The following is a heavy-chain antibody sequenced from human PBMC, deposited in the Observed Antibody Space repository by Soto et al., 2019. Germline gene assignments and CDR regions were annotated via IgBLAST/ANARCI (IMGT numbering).Heavy chain of an antibody. J-gene: IGHJ4*02. V-gene: IGHV2-5*01. CDR2: TYWNDDD. D-gene: IGHD6-19*01. CDR3: AHRPGGSGWRYYFDY. Sequence: SGPTLVNPTQTLTLTCSFSGFSLTSTGVGVGWFRQPPGKALEWLGLTYWNDDDRYRSSLRSRLTITKDTSKNQVVLTMTNMDPEDTATYYCAHRPGGSGWRYYFDYWGQGTLVTVSS. CDR1: GFSLTSTGVG.